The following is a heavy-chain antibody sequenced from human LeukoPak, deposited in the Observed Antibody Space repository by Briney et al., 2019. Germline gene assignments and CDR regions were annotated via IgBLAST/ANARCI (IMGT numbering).Heavy chain of an antibody. CDR2: ISGSGGST. CDR3: AKDPQPYSYGYGWFDP. CDR1: GFTFSSYA. D-gene: IGHD5-18*01. V-gene: IGHV3-23*01. Sequence: TGGSLRLSCAASGFTFSSYAMSWVRQAPGKGLEWVSAISGSGGSTYYADSVKGRFTISRDNSKNSLYLQMNSLRTEDTALYYCAKDPQPYSYGYGWFDPWGQGTLVTVSS. J-gene: IGHJ5*02.